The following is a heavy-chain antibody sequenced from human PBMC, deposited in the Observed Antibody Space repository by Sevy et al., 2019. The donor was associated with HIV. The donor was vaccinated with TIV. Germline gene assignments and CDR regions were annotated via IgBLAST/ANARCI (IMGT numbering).Heavy chain of an antibody. CDR1: GFTFSSYD. J-gene: IGHJ6*02. Sequence: GGSLRLSCAASGFTFSSYDMNWVRQAPGKGLEWVSYISSSSSNIYNADSVKGRFTISRDNAKNSLYVQMNGLRAEDTAVYYCAREGGYSDQGMDVWGQGTTVTVSS. CDR3: AREGGYSDQGMDV. V-gene: IGHV3-48*01. D-gene: IGHD5-12*01. CDR2: ISSSSSNI.